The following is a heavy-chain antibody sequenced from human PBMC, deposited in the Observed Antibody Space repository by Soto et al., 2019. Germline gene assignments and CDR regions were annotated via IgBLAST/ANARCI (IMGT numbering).Heavy chain of an antibody. V-gene: IGHV5-51*01. Sequence: EVQLVQSGAEVKKPGESLKISCNGSAYSFTNYWIGWVRQMPGKGLEWMGFIYPDDSDTIYSPSFQGQVTISADKSINTAYLQWSSPKASDTAIYYCARQYCITPTCYAGSEYWGQGTLVTVSS. D-gene: IGHD2-2*01. CDR3: ARQYCITPTCYAGSEY. CDR2: IYPDDSDT. J-gene: IGHJ4*02. CDR1: AYSFTNYW.